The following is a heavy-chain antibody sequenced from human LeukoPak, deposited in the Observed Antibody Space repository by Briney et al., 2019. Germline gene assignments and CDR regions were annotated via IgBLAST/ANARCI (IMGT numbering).Heavy chain of an antibody. CDR2: INHSGYI. Sequence: SETLSLTCAVYGGSFSDYYWSWIRQSPEKGLEWIGEINHSGYINYNPSLKSRVTMSVDTSKNQFSLKLSSVTAADTAVYYCARRGIAAAASFDYWGQGTLVTVSS. CDR3: ARRGIAAAASFDY. D-gene: IGHD6-13*01. CDR1: GGSFSDYY. J-gene: IGHJ4*02. V-gene: IGHV4-34*01.